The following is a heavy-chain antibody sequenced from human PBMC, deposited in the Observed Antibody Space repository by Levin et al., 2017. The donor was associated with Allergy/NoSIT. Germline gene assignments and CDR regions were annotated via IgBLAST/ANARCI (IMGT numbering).Heavy chain of an antibody. D-gene: IGHD6-13*01. J-gene: IGHJ4*02. CDR3: ARATRSSLIYYFDY. Sequence: SQTLSLTCTVSGDSISRFYWSWIRQPPGRGLEWIGNGFYSGTTNYNPSLKSRVTILVDTSKNQFSLKLSSVTAADAAVYYCARATRSSLIYYFDYWGPGTLVTVSS. V-gene: IGHV4-59*01. CDR1: GDSISRFY. CDR2: GFYSGTT.